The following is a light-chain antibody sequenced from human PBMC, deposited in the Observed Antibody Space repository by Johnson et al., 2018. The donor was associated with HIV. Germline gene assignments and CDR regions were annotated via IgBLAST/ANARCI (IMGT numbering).Light chain of an antibody. V-gene: IGLV1-51*01. CDR1: SSNVGSSF. Sequence: QSVLTQPPSVSAAPGQTVTISCSGSSSNVGSSFVSWYRQVPGTAPKLLIYDNNKRPSGIPGRFSGSKSGQSATLGITGFQTGDEADYYCGTWDSSLTSYVFGAGTKVTVL. CDR3: GTWDSSLTSYV. CDR2: DNN. J-gene: IGLJ1*01.